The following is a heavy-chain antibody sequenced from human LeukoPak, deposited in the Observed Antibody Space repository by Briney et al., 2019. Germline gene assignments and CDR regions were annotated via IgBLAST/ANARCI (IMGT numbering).Heavy chain of an antibody. CDR2: INHSGST. D-gene: IGHD3-16*01. CDR1: GRSFSGYY. J-gene: IGHJ3*02. V-gene: IGHV4-34*01. CDR3: ARVSPRGIMITFGGVARAGAFDI. Sequence: PSETLSLTCAVYGRSFSGYYWSWIRQPPGKGLEWIGEINHSGSTNYNPSLKSRVTISVDTSKNQFSLKLSSVTAADTAVYYCARVSPRGIMITFGGVARAGAFDIWGQGTMVTVSS.